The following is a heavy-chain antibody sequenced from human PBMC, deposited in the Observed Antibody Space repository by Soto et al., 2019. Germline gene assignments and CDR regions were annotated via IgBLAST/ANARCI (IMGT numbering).Heavy chain of an antibody. J-gene: IGHJ4*02. Sequence: GSLRLSCAASRVTFSTYEMQWVLHAPGKGLEWVSCISSSGSTVYYADSVKGRFTISRDNSRNSLYLQMNSLRDEDTALYYCVRYCSSTLCNGVATRTFDYWGQGTLVTVSS. D-gene: IGHD5-12*01. CDR3: VRYCSSTLCNGVATRTFDY. CDR1: RVTFSTYE. CDR2: ISSSGSTV. V-gene: IGHV3-48*03.